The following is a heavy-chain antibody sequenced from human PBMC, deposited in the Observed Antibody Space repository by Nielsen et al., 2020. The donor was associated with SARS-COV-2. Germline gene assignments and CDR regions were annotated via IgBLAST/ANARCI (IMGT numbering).Heavy chain of an antibody. CDR2: ISGDGGST. Sequence: WIRQPPGKGLEWVSLISGDGGSTYYADSVKGRFTISRDNSKNSLYLQMNSLRTEDTALYYCAKSRYEEYYDSSGYYSLIDYWGQGTLVTVSS. D-gene: IGHD3-22*01. CDR3: AKSRYEEYYDSSGYYSLIDY. V-gene: IGHV3-43*02. J-gene: IGHJ4*02.